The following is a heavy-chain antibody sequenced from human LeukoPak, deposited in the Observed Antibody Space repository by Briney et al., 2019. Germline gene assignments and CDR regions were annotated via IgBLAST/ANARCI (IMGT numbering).Heavy chain of an antibody. CDR1: GFTFSSYW. CDR2: IKQDGSEK. J-gene: IGHJ6*03. V-gene: IGHV3-7*01. D-gene: IGHD4-11*01. CDR3: AREADDYSNYPSYYYYYYMDV. Sequence: GGSLRLSCAASGFTFSSYWMSWVRKAPGKGLEWVANIKQDGSEKYYVDSVKGRFTISRDNAKNSLYLQMNSLRAEDTAVYYCAREADDYSNYPSYYYYYYMDVWGKGTTVTVSS.